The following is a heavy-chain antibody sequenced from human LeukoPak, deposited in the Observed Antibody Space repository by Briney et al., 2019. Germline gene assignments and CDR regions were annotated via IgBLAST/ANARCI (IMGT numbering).Heavy chain of an antibody. CDR3: ARDGLYSSGWYEGDAFDI. J-gene: IGHJ3*02. CDR1: GFTFSSYS. CDR2: ISSSSSYI. Sequence: PGGSLRLSCAASGFTFSSYSMNWVRQAPGKGLEWVSSISSSSSYIYYEDSVKGRFTISRDNAKNSLYLQMNSLRAEDTAVYYCARDGLYSSGWYEGDAFDIWGQGTMVTVSS. D-gene: IGHD6-19*01. V-gene: IGHV3-21*01.